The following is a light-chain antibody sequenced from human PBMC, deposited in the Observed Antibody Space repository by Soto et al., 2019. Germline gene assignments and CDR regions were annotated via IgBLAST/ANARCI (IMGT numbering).Light chain of an antibody. CDR2: DAS. V-gene: IGKV1-39*01. J-gene: IGKJ1*01. Sequence: IQMTQSPSTLSASVGDRVTITCRASQSLXICFNWYQQKPGKAPKLLXDDASSLQRGGPSRLSGSGSGTDFTLTISSLQPEDFATYYCQQSYSTTWTFGQGTKVDI. CDR1: QSLXIC. CDR3: QQSYSTTWT.